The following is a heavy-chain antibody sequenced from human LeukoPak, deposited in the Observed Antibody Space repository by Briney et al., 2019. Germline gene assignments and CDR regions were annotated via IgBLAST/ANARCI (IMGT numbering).Heavy chain of an antibody. Sequence: PSETLSLTCAFSGGSISSGDFCWRWIRQPPGKGLERIGYIYYSGSTYYNPSLKSRVTISVDTSKNQFSLKLSSVTAADTAVYYCARDSGSGSSRGGPDAFDIWGQGTMVTVSS. V-gene: IGHV4-30-4*01. CDR1: GGSISSGDFC. CDR3: ARDSGSGSSRGGPDAFDI. D-gene: IGHD3-10*01. CDR2: IYYSGST. J-gene: IGHJ3*02.